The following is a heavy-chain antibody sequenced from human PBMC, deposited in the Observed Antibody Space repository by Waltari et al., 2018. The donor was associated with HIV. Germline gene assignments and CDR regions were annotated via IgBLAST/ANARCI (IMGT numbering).Heavy chain of an antibody. J-gene: IGHJ4*02. CDR2: ISWNSGSI. D-gene: IGHD3-22*01. Sequence: EVQLVESGGGLVPPGRSLRLSCAASGFTFDDYAMPWVRQAPGKGLEWVSGISWNSGSIGYADSVKGRFTISRDNAKNSLYLQMNSLRAEDTALYYCAKDAYYYDSSGLDWGQGTLVTVSS. CDR3: AKDAYYYDSSGLD. V-gene: IGHV3-9*01. CDR1: GFTFDDYA.